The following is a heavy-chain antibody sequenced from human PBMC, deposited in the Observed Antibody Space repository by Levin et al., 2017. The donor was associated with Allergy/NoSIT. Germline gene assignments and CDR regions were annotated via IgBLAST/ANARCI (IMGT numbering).Heavy chain of an antibody. Sequence: SQTLSLTCTVSGGSISSGGYYWSWIRQHPGKGLEWIGYIYYSGSTYYNPSLKSRVTISVDTSKNQFSLKLSSVTAADTAVYYCARTNYYGSGSYYSYYFDYWGQGTLVTVSS. V-gene: IGHV4-31*03. D-gene: IGHD3-10*01. CDR1: GGSISSGGYY. CDR2: IYYSGST. CDR3: ARTNYYGSGSYYSYYFDY. J-gene: IGHJ4*02.